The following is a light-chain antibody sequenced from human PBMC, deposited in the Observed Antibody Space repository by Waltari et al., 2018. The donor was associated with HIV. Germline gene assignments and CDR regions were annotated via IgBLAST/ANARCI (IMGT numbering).Light chain of an antibody. CDR2: EVS. J-gene: IGLJ2*01. CDR3: SSYTSSSPVGV. V-gene: IGLV2-14*01. CDR1: SSDVGGYNY. Sequence: QSALTQPASVSGSPGQSITISCTGTSSDVGGYNYVSWYQQHPGRAPKLMIYEVSNRPSGVSNRFSGSKPGNTASLTISGLQAEDEADYYCSSYTSSSPVGVFGGGTKLTVL.